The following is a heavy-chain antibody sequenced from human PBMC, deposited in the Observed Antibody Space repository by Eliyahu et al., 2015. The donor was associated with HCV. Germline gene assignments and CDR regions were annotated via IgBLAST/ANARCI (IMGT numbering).Heavy chain of an antibody. CDR1: XGSISSGXYY. J-gene: IGHJ2*01. CDR2: IYYSGST. V-gene: IGHV4-30-4*08. D-gene: IGHD3-22*01. CDR3: ARVFRYYYDSSGHFDL. Sequence: QVQLQESGPGLVKPSQTLSLTCTVSXGSISSGXYYWSWIRQPPGKGLEWIGYIYYSGSTYYNPSLKSRVTISVDTSKNQFSLKLSSVTAADTAVYYCARVFRYYYDSSGHFDLWGRGTLVTVSS.